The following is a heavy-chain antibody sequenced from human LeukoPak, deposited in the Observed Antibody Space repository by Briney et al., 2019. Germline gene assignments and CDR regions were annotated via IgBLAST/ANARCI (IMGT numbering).Heavy chain of an antibody. V-gene: IGHV3-21*01. CDR3: AGAHYSGWFEGMHFDY. Sequence: SGGSLRLSCAASGFTFSSYSMNWVRQAPGKGLEWVSSISSNSSCIYYADSVKGRFTISRDNAKNSLYLQMNSLRAEDTAVYYCAGAHYSGWFEGMHFDYWGQGTLVTVPS. D-gene: IGHD6-19*01. CDR2: ISSNSSCI. J-gene: IGHJ4*02. CDR1: GFTFSSYS.